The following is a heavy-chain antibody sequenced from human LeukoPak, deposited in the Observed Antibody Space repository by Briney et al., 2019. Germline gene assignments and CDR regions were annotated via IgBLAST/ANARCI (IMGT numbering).Heavy chain of an antibody. CDR1: GFTFSSYA. D-gene: IGHD3-10*01. Sequence: GSLRLSCAASGFTFSSYAMSWVRQAPGKGLEWVSAISGSGGSTYYADSVKGRFTISRDNSKNTLYLQMNSLRAEDTAVYYCAREGSSGSYPDYWGQGTLVTVSS. CDR2: ISGSGGST. J-gene: IGHJ4*02. V-gene: IGHV3-23*01. CDR3: AREGSSGSYPDY.